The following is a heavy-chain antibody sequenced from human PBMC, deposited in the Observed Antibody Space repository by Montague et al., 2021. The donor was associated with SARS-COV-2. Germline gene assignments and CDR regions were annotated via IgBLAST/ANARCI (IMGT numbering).Heavy chain of an antibody. CDR2: IYYRGST. J-gene: IGHJ5*02. D-gene: IGHD6-19*01. CDR3: ARGRQYNRFDA. V-gene: IGHV4-59*01. Sequence: SETLSLTCNVSGGSISTNYWSWIRQPPGKGLEWIGYIYYRGSTNYNPSLKSRITMSVDTSKNQFSLKVSSVTAADTAVYYCARGRQYNRFDAWGQGKLVTVSS. CDR1: GGSISTNY.